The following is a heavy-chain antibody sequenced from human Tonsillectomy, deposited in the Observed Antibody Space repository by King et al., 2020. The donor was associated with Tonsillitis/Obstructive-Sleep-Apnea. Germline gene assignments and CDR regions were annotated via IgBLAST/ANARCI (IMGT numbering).Heavy chain of an antibody. V-gene: IGHV3-9*01. CDR2: ISWNSGRV. D-gene: IGHD3-3*01. CDR1: GFTFGDYA. CDR3: ARGPDPITIFAAWFDP. J-gene: IGHJ5*02. Sequence: VQLVESGGGLVQPGRSLRLSCAASGFTFGDYAMHWVRQTPGKGLEWVSGISWNSGRVGYADSVKGRFTISRDNAKNSLYLQMNSLRSEDTAFYHCARGPDPITIFAAWFDPWGQGTLVTVSS.